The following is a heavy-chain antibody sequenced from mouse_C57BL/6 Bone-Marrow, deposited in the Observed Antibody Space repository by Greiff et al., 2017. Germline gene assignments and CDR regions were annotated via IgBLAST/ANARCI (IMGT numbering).Heavy chain of an antibody. CDR1: GYTFTEYT. CDR2: FFPGSGSI. J-gene: IGHJ2*01. V-gene: IGHV1-62-2*01. Sequence: VKLQQSGAELVKPGASVKLSCKASGYTFTEYTIHWVKQRSGLGLEWIGWFFPGSGSIKYNEKFKDKATFTADKSSSTVYMELSRLTSEDSAVYICARHERGYFDYWGQGTTLTVSS. CDR3: ARHERGYFDY.